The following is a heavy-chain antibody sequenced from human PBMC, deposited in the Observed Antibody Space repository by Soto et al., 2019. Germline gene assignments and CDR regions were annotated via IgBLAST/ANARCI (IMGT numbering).Heavy chain of an antibody. CDR3: ASLVVVSPVANV. J-gene: IGHJ4*02. V-gene: IGHV4-39*01. Sequence: SETLSLTCTVSGGAINTNNYYWGWVRQPPGKGLEWIGSVFYDGTTYYSPSLKSRVTISLATSRTQSSLKLNSVTAADTAVYYCASLVVVSPVANVWGQGTLVTVSS. CDR2: VFYDGTT. D-gene: IGHD2-2*01. CDR1: GGAINTNNYY.